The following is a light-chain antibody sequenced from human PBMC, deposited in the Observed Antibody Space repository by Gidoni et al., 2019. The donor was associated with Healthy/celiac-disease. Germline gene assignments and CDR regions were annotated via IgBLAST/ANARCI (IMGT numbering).Light chain of an antibody. CDR3: QVWDSSSDLVV. J-gene: IGLJ2*01. CDR1: NIGSKS. CDR2: DDS. Sequence: SYVLTQPPSVSVAPGQTARITSGGNNIGSKSVHWYQQKPGQAPVLVVYDDSDRPSGIPERFSGSNSGNTATLTISRVEAGDEADYYCQVWDSSSDLVVFGGGTKLTVL. V-gene: IGLV3-21*02.